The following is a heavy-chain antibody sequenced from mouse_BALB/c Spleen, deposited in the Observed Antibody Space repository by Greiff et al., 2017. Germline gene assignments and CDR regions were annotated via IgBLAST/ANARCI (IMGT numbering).Heavy chain of an antibody. CDR2: INPYNGAT. Sequence: VQLKQSGPELVKPGASVKISCKASGYSFTGYYMHWVKQSPVKSLEWIGRINPYNGATSYNQNFKDKASLTVDKSSSTAYMELHSLTSEDSAVYYCARDYGNYWFAYWGQGTLVTVSA. CDR1: GYSFTGYY. J-gene: IGHJ3*01. CDR3: ARDYGNYWFAY. D-gene: IGHD2-1*01. V-gene: IGHV1-31*01.